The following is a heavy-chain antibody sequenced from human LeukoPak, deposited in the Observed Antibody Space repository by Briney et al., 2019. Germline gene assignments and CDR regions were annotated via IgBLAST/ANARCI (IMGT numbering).Heavy chain of an antibody. Sequence: ASVKVSRKVSGYTLTELSMHCVRQAPAKGLEWMGGFDPEDGETIYAQQFQGRVTMTEDTSTDKAYMELSSLRSEDTAVYYCATDLRTSYDFWSGAGGVWGKGTTVTVSS. CDR1: GYTLTELS. V-gene: IGHV1-24*01. D-gene: IGHD3-3*01. CDR2: FDPEDGET. CDR3: ATDLRTSYDFWSGAGGV. J-gene: IGHJ6*04.